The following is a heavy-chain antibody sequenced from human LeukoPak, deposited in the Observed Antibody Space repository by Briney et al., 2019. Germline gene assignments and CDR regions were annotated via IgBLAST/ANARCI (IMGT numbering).Heavy chain of an antibody. Sequence: PSETLSLTCTVSGGSMSSYYWMWIRQPPGKGLEWIGYIYYSGSTYYNPSLKSRVTISVDTSKNQFSLKLSSVTAADTAVYYCARDVGSSGSFDYWGQGTLVTVSS. V-gene: IGHV4-30-4*01. CDR3: ARDVGSSGSFDY. D-gene: IGHD3-22*01. CDR1: GGSMSSYY. J-gene: IGHJ4*02. CDR2: IYYSGST.